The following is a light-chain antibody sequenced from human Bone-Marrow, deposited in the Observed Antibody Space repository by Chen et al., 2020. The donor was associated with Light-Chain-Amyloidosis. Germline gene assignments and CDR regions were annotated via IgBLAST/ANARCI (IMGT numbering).Light chain of an antibody. Sequence: QAVVTQEPSLTVSPGGTVTLTCGSSTGAVTSGHYPYWFQQKPGQAPRTLIYDTTNKQAWTPARFSGSLLGGRAALTLSCAQTEDEADYYCLLAFSGYWVIGGGTKLTVL. J-gene: IGLJ3*02. V-gene: IGLV7-46*01. CDR1: TGAVTSGHY. CDR3: LLAFSGYWV. CDR2: DTT.